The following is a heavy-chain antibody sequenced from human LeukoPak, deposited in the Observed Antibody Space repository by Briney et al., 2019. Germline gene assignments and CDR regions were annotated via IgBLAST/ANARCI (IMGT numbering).Heavy chain of an antibody. CDR2: INHSGST. D-gene: IGHD3-3*01. J-gene: IGHJ5*02. CDR1: GGSFSGYY. Sequence: SETLSLTCAVYGGSFSGYYWSWIRQPPGKGLEWIGEINHSGSTNYNPSLKSRVTISVDTSKNQFSLKLSSVTAADTAVYYCARGRGVLRFLEWLSSENWFDPWGQGTLVTVSS. CDR3: ARGRGVLRFLEWLSSENWFDP. V-gene: IGHV4-34*01.